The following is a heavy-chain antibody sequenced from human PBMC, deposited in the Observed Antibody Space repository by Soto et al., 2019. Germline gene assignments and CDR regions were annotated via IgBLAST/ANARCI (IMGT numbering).Heavy chain of an antibody. V-gene: IGHV1-24*01. CDR3: ATFPYCSGGNCTNIRGGAFDY. D-gene: IGHD2-15*01. J-gene: IGHJ4*02. CDR1: GYTLTELS. CDR2: FDPEDGET. Sequence: ASVKVSCKVSGYTLTELSMHWVRQAPGKGLEWMGGFDPEDGETTYAQKFQGRVTMTEDTSTDTAYMELSSLRSEDTAVYYCATFPYCSGGNCTNIRGGAFDYWGQGTLVTVSS.